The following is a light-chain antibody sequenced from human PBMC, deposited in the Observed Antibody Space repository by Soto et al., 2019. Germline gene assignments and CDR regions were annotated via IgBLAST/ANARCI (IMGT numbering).Light chain of an antibody. CDR1: SNDIGEYDL. V-gene: IGLV2-23*01. J-gene: IGLJ1*01. Sequence: QSVLTQPASVSGSPGQSITISCTGTSNDIGEYDLVSWYQQYPGKAPKLIIYEDKKRPSGVSNRFSGSKSGHTASLTISGLQAEDESDFYCCSYAGGGTYVFGVGTKVTVL. CDR3: CSYAGGGTYV. CDR2: EDK.